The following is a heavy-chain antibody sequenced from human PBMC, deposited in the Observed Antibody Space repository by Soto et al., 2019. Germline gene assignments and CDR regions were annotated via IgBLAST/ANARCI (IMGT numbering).Heavy chain of an antibody. CDR1: GFTFSSYG. D-gene: IGHD7-27*01. J-gene: IGHJ4*02. V-gene: IGHV3-33*01. CDR2: IWYDGNSK. CDR3: ARDSSSGEGFDF. Sequence: QVQLVESGGGVVQPGRSLRLSCAASGFTFSSYGMHWVRQAPGKGLEWMAVIWYDGNSKDYGDSVRGRFTVSRDNSKNTLYLKMESLRDEDTAVYYCARDSSSGEGFDFWGQGTLVTVSS.